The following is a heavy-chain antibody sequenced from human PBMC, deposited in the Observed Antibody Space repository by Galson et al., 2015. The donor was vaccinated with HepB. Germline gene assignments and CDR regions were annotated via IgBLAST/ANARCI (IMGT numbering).Heavy chain of an antibody. CDR2: IIPILGIA. V-gene: IGHV1-69*10. CDR1: GGTFSRYA. Sequence: SVKVSCKASGGTFSRYAISWVRQAPGQGLEWMGGIIPILGIANYAQKFQGRVTITADKSTSTAYMELSSLRSEDTAVYYCARNPCQRAVACRTYNWFDPWGQGTLVTVSS. CDR3: ARNPCQRAVACRTYNWFDP. J-gene: IGHJ5*02. D-gene: IGHD6-19*01.